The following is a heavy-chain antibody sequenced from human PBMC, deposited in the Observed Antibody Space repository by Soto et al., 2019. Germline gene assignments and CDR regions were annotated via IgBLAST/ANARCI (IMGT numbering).Heavy chain of an antibody. CDR1: GYRFTNHG. Sequence: ASVKVSCKAYGYRFTNHGISWVRQAPGQGREWMGWISGNDGKTKYAQEFQGRVTMTTGTDTSTAYKEVRSLRSDDTAVHYCARDCYPLAYYFDHYGQVTPVTVPS. CDR3: ARDCYPLAYYFDH. J-gene: IGHJ4*02. V-gene: IGHV1-18*01. D-gene: IGHD2-15*01. CDR2: ISGNDGKT.